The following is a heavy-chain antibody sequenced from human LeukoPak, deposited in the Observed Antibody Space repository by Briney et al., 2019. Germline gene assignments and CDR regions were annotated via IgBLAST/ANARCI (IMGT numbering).Heavy chain of an antibody. CDR2: IYPGDSDT. CDR3: ATWGFGELLSVADSNY. CDR1: GYSFTSYW. D-gene: IGHD3-10*01. V-gene: IGHV5-51*01. Sequence: GESLKISWKGSGYSFTSYWIGWGRQMPGKGLEWMGIIYPGDSDTRYSPSFQGQFTISADNSIRTPFLQGSSLKASDTAMYYCATWGFGELLSVADSNYWGQGTLVTVSS. J-gene: IGHJ4*02.